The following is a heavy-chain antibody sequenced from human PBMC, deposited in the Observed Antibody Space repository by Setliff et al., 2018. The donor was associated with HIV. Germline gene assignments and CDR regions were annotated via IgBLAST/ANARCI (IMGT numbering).Heavy chain of an antibody. CDR3: ARGYYNFWSGYYDSRFPNPIDAFDI. Sequence: ASVKVSCKASGYTFSSYGISWVRQAPGQGVGWMGWISAYNGNTNYAQKLQGRVTMTTDTSTSTAYMELRSLRSDDTAVYYCARGYYNFWSGYYDSRFPNPIDAFDIWGQGTMVT. CDR2: ISAYNGNT. V-gene: IGHV1-18*01. J-gene: IGHJ3*02. CDR1: GYTFSSYG. D-gene: IGHD3-3*01.